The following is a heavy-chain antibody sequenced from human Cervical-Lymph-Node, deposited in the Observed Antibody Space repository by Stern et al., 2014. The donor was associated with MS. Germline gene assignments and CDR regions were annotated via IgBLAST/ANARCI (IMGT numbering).Heavy chain of an antibody. J-gene: IGHJ3*02. V-gene: IGHV4-61*01. CDR2: IYNSGST. CDR1: GASVTSHTYY. CDR3: ARDGGRGSNAFDI. Sequence: QVQLQESGPGLVKPSETLSLTCTVSGASVTSHTYYWSWIRQPPGKELEWIGYIYNSGSTDYNPSLQSRVTISVDTSKNQFSLKLSSVTAADTAVYYCARDGGRGSNAFDIWGQGTVVTVSS. D-gene: IGHD3-16*01.